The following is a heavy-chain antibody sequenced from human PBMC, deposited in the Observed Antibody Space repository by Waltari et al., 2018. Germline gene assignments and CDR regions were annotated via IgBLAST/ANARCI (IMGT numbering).Heavy chain of an antibody. J-gene: IGHJ4*02. CDR1: GFTFSSYS. CDR2: ISSSSSYI. D-gene: IGHD6-19*01. Sequence: EVQLVESGGGLVKPGGSLRLSCAASGFTFSSYSMNWVRQAPGKGLEWVSSISSSSSYIYYADSVKGRFTISRDNAKNSLYLQMNSLRAEDTAVYYCAKDLGLGIAVAIDYWGQGTLVTVSS. CDR3: AKDLGLGIAVAIDY. V-gene: IGHV3-21*04.